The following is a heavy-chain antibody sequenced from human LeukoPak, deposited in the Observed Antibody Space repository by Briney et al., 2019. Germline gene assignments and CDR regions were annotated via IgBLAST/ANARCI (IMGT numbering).Heavy chain of an antibody. CDR2: INPSGGST. CDR3: ARDRNTIFGVVIYWFDP. J-gene: IGHJ5*02. Sequence: AASVTVSCKASGYTFTSYYMHWVRQAPGQGLEWMGIINPSGGSTSYAQKFQGRVTMTRDTSTSTVYMELSSLRSEDTAVYYCARDRNTIFGVVIYWFDPWGQGTLVTVSS. D-gene: IGHD3-3*01. V-gene: IGHV1-46*01. CDR1: GYTFTSYY.